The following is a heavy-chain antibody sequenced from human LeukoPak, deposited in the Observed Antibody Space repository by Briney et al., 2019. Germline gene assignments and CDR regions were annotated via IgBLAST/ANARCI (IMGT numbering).Heavy chain of an antibody. V-gene: IGHV4-59*01. CDR2: IYYSGST. CDR1: GGSISSYY. Sequence: SETLSLTCTVSGGSISSYYWSWIRQPPGKGLEWIGYIYYSGSTNYNPSLKSRVTISVDTSKNQFSLKLSSVTAADTAVYYCAREIGDSSGYWNDYWGQGTLVTVSS. J-gene: IGHJ4*02. D-gene: IGHD3-22*01. CDR3: AREIGDSSGYWNDY.